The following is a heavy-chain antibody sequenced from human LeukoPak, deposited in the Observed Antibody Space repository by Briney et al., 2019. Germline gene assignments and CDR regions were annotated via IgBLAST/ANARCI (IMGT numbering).Heavy chain of an antibody. CDR1: GFTFSSYA. CDR3: AREYCSGGDCQYYFDY. CDR2: ITSNGGSP. J-gene: IGHJ4*02. Sequence: QPGGSLRLSCAASGFTFSSYAMHWVRQAPGQGLEYVSAITSNGGSPYYADSVRGRFTISRDNSKNTLYLQVGSLRAEDMAVYYCAREYCSGGDCQYYFDYWGQGTLVTVSS. V-gene: IGHV3-64*02. D-gene: IGHD2-15*01.